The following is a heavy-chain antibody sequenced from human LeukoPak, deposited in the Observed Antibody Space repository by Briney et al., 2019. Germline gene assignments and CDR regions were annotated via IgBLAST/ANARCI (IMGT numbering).Heavy chain of an antibody. CDR1: GGSISSYY. J-gene: IGHJ3*02. D-gene: IGHD5-24*01. Sequence: SETLSLTCTVSGGSISSYYWSWIRQPPGKGLEWIGYIYYSGSTNYNPSLKSRVTISVDTSKNQFSLKLSSVTAADTAVYYCARAVERSTRAFDIWGQGTMVTVSS. CDR3: ARAVERSTRAFDI. V-gene: IGHV4-59*08. CDR2: IYYSGST.